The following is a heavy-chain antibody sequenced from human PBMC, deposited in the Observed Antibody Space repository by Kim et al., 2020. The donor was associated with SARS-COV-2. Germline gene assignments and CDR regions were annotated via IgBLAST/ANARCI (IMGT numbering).Heavy chain of an antibody. Sequence: GGSLRLSCAASGFTFSSYGMHWVRQAPGKGLEWVAVIWYDGSNKYYADSVKGRFTISRDNSKNTLYLQMNSLIAEDTAVYYCARDLSPSGGLDYWGQGTLVTVSS. CDR1: GFTFSSYG. D-gene: IGHD2-15*01. CDR2: IWYDGSNK. CDR3: ARDLSPSGGLDY. V-gene: IGHV3-33*01. J-gene: IGHJ4*02.